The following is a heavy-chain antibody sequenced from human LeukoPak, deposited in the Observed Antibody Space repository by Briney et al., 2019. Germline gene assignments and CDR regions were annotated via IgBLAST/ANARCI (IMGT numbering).Heavy chain of an antibody. V-gene: IGHV1-2*02. CDR2: MNPDSGGT. D-gene: IGHD3-22*01. CDR1: GYTFIGHY. CDR3: ARIMEYYEFTPRGFDI. J-gene: IGHJ3*02. Sequence: ASVKVSCKASGYTFIGHYIHWVRQAPGQGLEWMGWMNPDSGGTNYAQKFQDRVTTNRDTSITTAYMELSRLTSDDTAIYYCARIMEYYEFTPRGFDIWGQGTMVAVSS.